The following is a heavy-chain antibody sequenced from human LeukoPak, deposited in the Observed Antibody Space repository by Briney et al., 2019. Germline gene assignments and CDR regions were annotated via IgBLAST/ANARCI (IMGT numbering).Heavy chain of an antibody. V-gene: IGHV4-39*01. CDR2: IYYSGST. CDR3: AKNASTVVTPGGWFDP. D-gene: IGHD4-23*01. Sequence: SETLSLTCTVSGGSISSRSYYWGWIRQPPGKGLEWIGSIYYSGSTYYNPCLKSRVTISVDTSKNQFSLRLSSVTAADTAVYYCAKNASTVVTPGGWFDPWGQGTLVTVSS. CDR1: GGSISSRSYY. J-gene: IGHJ5*02.